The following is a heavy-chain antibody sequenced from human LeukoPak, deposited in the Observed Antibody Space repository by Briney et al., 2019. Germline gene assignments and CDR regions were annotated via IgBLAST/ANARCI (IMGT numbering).Heavy chain of an antibody. CDR2: IWYDGSNK. D-gene: IGHD2-15*01. CDR3: ARDSGLYCSGGSCYSDYYYGMDV. CDR1: GFTFSSYA. V-gene: IGHV3-33*08. J-gene: IGHJ6*02. Sequence: GGSLRLSCAASGFTFSSYAMHWVRQAPGKGLEWVAVIWYDGSNKYYADSVKGRFTISRDNSKNTLYLQMNSLRAEDTAVYYCARDSGLYCSGGSCYSDYYYGMDVWGQGTTVTVSS.